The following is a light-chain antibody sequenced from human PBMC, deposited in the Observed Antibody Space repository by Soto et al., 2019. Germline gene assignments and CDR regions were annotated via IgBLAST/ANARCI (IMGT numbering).Light chain of an antibody. CDR3: HQYNNWPPET. CDR1: QSVGSN. V-gene: IGKV3-15*01. Sequence: EVVLTQSPATLSVSPGEGATLSCTASQSVGSNLACYQQKPGQAPSLLIFGASTRATGVPARFSGGGSGTEFTLTISSLQSEDFAVYYCHQYNNWPPETFGQGTNLEIK. CDR2: GAS. J-gene: IGKJ2*01.